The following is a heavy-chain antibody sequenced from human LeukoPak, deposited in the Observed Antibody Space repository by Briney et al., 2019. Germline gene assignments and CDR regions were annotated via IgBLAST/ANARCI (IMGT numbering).Heavy chain of an antibody. CDR2: IDTSGGSI. Sequence: ASVKVSCKASGYRFTSYYIHWERQAPGQGLEWTGIIDTSGGSINYAQKFQGRVTMTRDPSTSTVYMELSSLRSDDTAVYYCARGIAAAGDLDAFDIWGQGTMVTVSS. V-gene: IGHV1-46*01. D-gene: IGHD6-13*01. CDR3: ARGIAAAGDLDAFDI. J-gene: IGHJ3*02. CDR1: GYRFTSYY.